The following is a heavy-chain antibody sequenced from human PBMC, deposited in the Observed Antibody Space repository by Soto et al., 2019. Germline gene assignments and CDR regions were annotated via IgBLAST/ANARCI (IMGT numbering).Heavy chain of an antibody. D-gene: IGHD6-13*01. CDR1: GYSFTSYW. CDR2: IYPGDSDT. V-gene: IGHV5-51*01. Sequence: PGESLKISCKCSGYSFTSYWIGWVRQMPGKGLEWMGIIYPGDSDTRYSPSFQGQVTISADKSISTAYLQWSSLKASDTAMYYCARLYSQHLRNQYYFDYWGQGTLVTVSS. J-gene: IGHJ4*02. CDR3: ARLYSQHLRNQYYFDY.